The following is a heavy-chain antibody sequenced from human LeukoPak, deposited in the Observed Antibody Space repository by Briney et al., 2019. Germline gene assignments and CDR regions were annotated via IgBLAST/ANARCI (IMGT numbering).Heavy chain of an antibody. D-gene: IGHD1-7*01. Sequence: GGSLRLSCAASGFTFSSYGMHWVRQAPGKGLEWVAFVRYDGSNKYYADSVKGRFTISRDNSKNTLYLQMNSLRAEDTAVYYCAKGPPRAWYNWNYGIDYWGQGTLVTVSS. CDR2: VRYDGSNK. V-gene: IGHV3-30*02. CDR1: GFTFSSYG. J-gene: IGHJ4*02. CDR3: AKGPPRAWYNWNYGIDY.